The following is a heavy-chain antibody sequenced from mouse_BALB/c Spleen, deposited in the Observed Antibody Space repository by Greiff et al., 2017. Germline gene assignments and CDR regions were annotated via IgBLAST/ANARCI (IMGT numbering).Heavy chain of an antibody. J-gene: IGHJ3*01. D-gene: IGHD1-2*01. CDR1: GFTFSDYY. V-gene: IGHV5-4*02. CDR3: ARDREIHYYGYHWFAY. CDR2: ISDGGSYT. Sequence: DVMLVESGGGLVKPGGSLKLSCAASGFTFSDYYMYWVRQTPEKRLEWVATISDGGSYTYYPDSVKGRFTISRDNAKNNLYLQMSSLKSEDTAMYYCARDREIHYYGYHWFAYWGQGTLVTVSA.